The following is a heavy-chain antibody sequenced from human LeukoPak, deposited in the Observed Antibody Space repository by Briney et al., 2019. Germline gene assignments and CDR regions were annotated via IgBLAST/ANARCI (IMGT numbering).Heavy chain of an antibody. J-gene: IGHJ2*01. V-gene: IGHV3-13*01. CDR2: IGTAGEI. D-gene: IGHD6-13*01. CDR3: ARAAYSSTWYSRYFDL. Sequence: GGSLRLSCAASGFTFRTYTINWVRQAPGKGLEWVSGIGTAGEIYYPGSVKGRFTISRENAKNSLYLQMNCLRAGDTAVYYCARAAYSSTWYSRYFDLWGRGTLVTVSS. CDR1: GFTFRTYT.